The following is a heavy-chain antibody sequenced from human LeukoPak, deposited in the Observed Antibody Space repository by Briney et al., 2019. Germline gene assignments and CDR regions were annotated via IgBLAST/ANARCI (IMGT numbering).Heavy chain of an antibody. Sequence: SETLSLTCTVSGGSISSGGNYWSWLRQLPGKGLEWIGYIYYVGNTNYNPSLKSRLSMSVDTSNNRFSLSLTSVTAADTAVYYCARVEVIGSTRYFDYWGQGAMVSVSS. CDR2: IYYVGNT. V-gene: IGHV4-31*03. CDR3: ARVEVIGSTRYFDY. J-gene: IGHJ4*02. CDR1: GGSISSGGNY. D-gene: IGHD3-16*02.